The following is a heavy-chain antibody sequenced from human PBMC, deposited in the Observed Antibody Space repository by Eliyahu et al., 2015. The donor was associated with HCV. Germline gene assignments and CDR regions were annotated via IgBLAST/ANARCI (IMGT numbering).Heavy chain of an antibody. CDR3: ARVSAYYYFDL. D-gene: IGHD3-3*01. Sequence: EVQLVESGGGLVKPGGSLTLSCTSSAFTFNXYAMNWVRQAPGKGPEWVSSITRSSTFMDYADSVKGRFTMSRDNAENSIYLHMNSLRVEDTAVYYCARVSAYYYFDLWGRGTLVTVSS. CDR1: AFTFNXYA. V-gene: IGHV3-21*06. CDR2: ITRSSTFM. J-gene: IGHJ2*01.